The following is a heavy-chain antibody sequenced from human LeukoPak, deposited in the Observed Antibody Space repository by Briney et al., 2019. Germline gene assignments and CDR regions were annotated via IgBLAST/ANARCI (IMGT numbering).Heavy chain of an antibody. V-gene: IGHV4-39*07. J-gene: IGHJ3*02. CDR1: GGSISSSRHY. CDR2: ILYSGST. Sequence: SSETLSLTCTVSGGSISSSRHYWGWIRQPPGKGLEWIGNILYSGSTNYNPSLKSRVTISVDTSKNQFSLKLTSVTAADTAVYYCAKTVRQWLANDAFAIWGQGTMVTVSS. D-gene: IGHD6-19*01. CDR3: AKTVRQWLANDAFAI.